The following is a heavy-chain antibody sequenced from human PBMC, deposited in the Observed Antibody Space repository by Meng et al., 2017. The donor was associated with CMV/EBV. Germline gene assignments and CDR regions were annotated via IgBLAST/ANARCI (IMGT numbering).Heavy chain of an antibody. CDR2: MNPNSGNT. CDR3: ARRYNSGYDRGGDDY. Sequence: ASVKVSCKASGYTFTSYDINWVRQATGQGLEWRGWMNPNSGNTGYAQKFQGRVTMTRNTSISTAYMELSSLRSEDTAVYYCARRYNSGYDRGGDDYWGQGTLVTVSS. D-gene: IGHD5-12*01. J-gene: IGHJ4*02. V-gene: IGHV1-8*01. CDR1: GYTFTSYD.